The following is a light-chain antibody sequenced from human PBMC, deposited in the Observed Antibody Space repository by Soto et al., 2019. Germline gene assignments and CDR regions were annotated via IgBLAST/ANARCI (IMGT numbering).Light chain of an antibody. V-gene: IGKV1-39*01. CDR3: QQNYSTPLT. J-gene: IGKJ1*01. CDR1: QSMGTY. Sequence: DIQMTQSPSSLSASVGDRVTITCRASQSMGTYFYWYHQNPGTAPKLLIYAASKLRSGVPSRFSGSGSVTDFILTINCLQPEDFATYYCQQNYSTPLTFGQGTNVDI. CDR2: AAS.